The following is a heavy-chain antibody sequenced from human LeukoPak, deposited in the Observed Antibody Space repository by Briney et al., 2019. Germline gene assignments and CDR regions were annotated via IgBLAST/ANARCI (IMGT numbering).Heavy chain of an antibody. CDR2: IYYSGST. CDR1: GGSISSSSYY. J-gene: IGHJ3*02. Sequence: SETLSLTCTVSGGSISSSSYYWGWIRQPPGKGLEWIGSIYYSGSTYYNPSLKSRVTISVDTSKNQFSLKLSSVTAADTAVYYCARSYYDSSGYPDAFDIWGQRTMVTVSS. D-gene: IGHD3-22*01. CDR3: ARSYYDSSGYPDAFDI. V-gene: IGHV4-39*01.